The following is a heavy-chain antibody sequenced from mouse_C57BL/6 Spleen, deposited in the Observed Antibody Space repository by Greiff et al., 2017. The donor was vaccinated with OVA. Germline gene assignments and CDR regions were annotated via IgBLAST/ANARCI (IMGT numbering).Heavy chain of an antibody. D-gene: IGHD2-4*01. J-gene: IGHJ3*01. CDR3: ARHDYDGGFAY. CDR2: IYPGDGDT. Sequence: QVQLKQSGPELVKPGASVKISCKASGYAFSSSWMNWVKQRPGKGLEWIGRIYPGDGDTNYNGKFKGKATLTADKSSSTAYMQLSSLTSEYSAVYVCARHDYDGGFAYWGQGTLVTVSA. V-gene: IGHV1-82*01. CDR1: GYAFSSSW.